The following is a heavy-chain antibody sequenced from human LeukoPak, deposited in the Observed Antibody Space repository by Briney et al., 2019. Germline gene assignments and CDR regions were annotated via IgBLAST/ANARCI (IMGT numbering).Heavy chain of an antibody. CDR1: GGSISSSSYY. V-gene: IGHV4-39*01. Sequence: SETLSLTCTVSGGSISSSSYYWGWIRQPPGKGLEWIGSIYYSGSTYYNPSLKSRVTISVDTSKNQFSLKLSSVTAADTSVYYCARLTVEGGHFDYWGQGTLVTVSS. D-gene: IGHD3-16*01. CDR2: IYYSGST. J-gene: IGHJ4*02. CDR3: ARLTVEGGHFDY.